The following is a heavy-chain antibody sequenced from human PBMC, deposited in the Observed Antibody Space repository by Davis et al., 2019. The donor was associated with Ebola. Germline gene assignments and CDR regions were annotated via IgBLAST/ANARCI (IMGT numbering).Heavy chain of an antibody. Sequence: MPSETLSLTCSVSGYSISSDYCWGWIRQPPGKGLEWIGSIYYRGSTYYNPSLQSRVTISVDTSKNQFSLKLNSVTATDTAVYYCARGSLSDSSPIDYWGQGTLVTVSS. CDR2: IYYRGST. CDR3: ARGSLSDSSPIDY. V-gene: IGHV4-38-2*02. D-gene: IGHD3-22*01. CDR1: GYSISSDYC. J-gene: IGHJ4*02.